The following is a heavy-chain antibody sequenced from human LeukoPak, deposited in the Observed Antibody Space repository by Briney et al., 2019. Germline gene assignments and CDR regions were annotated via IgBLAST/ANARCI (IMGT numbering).Heavy chain of an antibody. CDR2: IKEDGSWK. V-gene: IGHV3-7*01. CDR1: GFTFSSXX. D-gene: IGHD6-19*01. Sequence: PGGSLRLSCAASGFTFSSXXXXWARQAPGKGXEXVANIKEDGSWKHYAVSVQGRFTISRDNAKNSLYLQRNSLRAEDTGVYYCARDRGWYHADSWGQGTLVTVSS. J-gene: IGHJ4*02. CDR3: ARDRGWYHADS.